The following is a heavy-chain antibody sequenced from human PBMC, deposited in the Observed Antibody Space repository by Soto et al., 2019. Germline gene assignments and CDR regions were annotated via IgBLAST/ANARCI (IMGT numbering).Heavy chain of an antibody. J-gene: IGHJ5*02. V-gene: IGHV3-21*01. CDR2: ISSSSSYI. CDR1: GFTFSSYS. D-gene: IGHD2-2*01. Sequence: GGSLRLSCAASGFTFSSYSMNWVRQAPGKGLEWVSSISSSSSYIYYADSVKGRFTISRDNAKNSLYLQMNSLRAEDTAVYYCAREPRIVVVPAARNWFDPWGQGTLVTVSS. CDR3: AREPRIVVVPAARNWFDP.